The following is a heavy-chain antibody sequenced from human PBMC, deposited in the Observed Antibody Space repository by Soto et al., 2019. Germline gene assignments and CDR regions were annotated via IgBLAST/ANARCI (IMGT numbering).Heavy chain of an antibody. V-gene: IGHV1-8*02. CDR3: ARGLEWSWSLDP. Sequence: APVEASCKASGYTFSSYGISWVRQATGQGLEWMGWMNPNSGNTGYAQKFQGRVTMTRNTSISTAYMELSSLRSEDTAMYYCARGLEWSWSLDPWGQGTLVTVSS. J-gene: IGHJ5*02. CDR1: GYTFSSYG. CDR2: MNPNSGNT. D-gene: IGHD3-3*01.